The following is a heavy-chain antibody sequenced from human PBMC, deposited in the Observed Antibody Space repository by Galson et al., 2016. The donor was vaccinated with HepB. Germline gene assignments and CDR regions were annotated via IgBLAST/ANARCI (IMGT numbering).Heavy chain of an antibody. CDR1: GFTFEDYA. V-gene: IGHV3-9*01. CDR2: INRNSVII. D-gene: IGHD1-26*01. Sequence: SLRLSCAASGFTFEDYAIHWVRQVPGKGLEWVASINRNSVIIGYADSVKGRFTITRDNSKNTVNLQMNSLRAEDTAVYYCARDRRVGPTPTSLNYWGQGTLVTVSS. CDR3: ARDRRVGPTPTSLNY. J-gene: IGHJ4*02.